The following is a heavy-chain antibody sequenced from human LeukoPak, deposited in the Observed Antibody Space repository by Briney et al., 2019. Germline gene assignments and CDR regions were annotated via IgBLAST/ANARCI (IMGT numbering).Heavy chain of an antibody. CDR1: GYTFTGYG. CDR2: ISAYNGNT. J-gene: IGHJ4*02. V-gene: IGHV1-18*01. D-gene: IGHD3-22*01. Sequence: ASVKVSCXASGYTFTGYGISWVRQAPGQGLEWMGWISAYNGNTNYAQKLQGRVTMTTDTSTSTAYMELRSLRSDDTAVYYCARGLIYDSSGYYPDYWGQGTLVTVSS. CDR3: ARGLIYDSSGYYPDY.